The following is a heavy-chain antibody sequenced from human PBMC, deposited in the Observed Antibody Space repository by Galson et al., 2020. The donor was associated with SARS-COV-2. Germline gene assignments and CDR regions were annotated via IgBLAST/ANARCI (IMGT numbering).Heavy chain of an antibody. Sequence: ASVKVSCKASGYTFTGHYMHWVRQAPGQGLEWMGWINPNNGDTNYAQKFQGWVTMTRDTSTTTMYMEVSRLTSDDTAVYYCAGDGPPGGPDYCDYGGQGTLVTVSS. J-gene: IGHJ4*02. CDR1: GYTFTGHY. D-gene: IGHD3-10*01. CDR2: INPNNGDT. CDR3: AGDGPPGGPDYCDY. V-gene: IGHV1-2*04.